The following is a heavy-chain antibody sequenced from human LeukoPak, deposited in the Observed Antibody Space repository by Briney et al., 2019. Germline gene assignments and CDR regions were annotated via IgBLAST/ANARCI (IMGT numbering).Heavy chain of an antibody. CDR3: ARDSGTTMVLFDI. J-gene: IGHJ3*02. CDR1: GYTFTGYY. Sequence: ASVKVSCKASGYTFTGYYMHWVRQAPGRGLEWMGWINPNSGGTNYAQKFQGRVTMTRDTSISTAYMELSRLRSDDTAVYYCARDSGTTMVLFDIWGQGTMVTVSS. V-gene: IGHV1-2*02. D-gene: IGHD4/OR15-4a*01. CDR2: INPNSGGT.